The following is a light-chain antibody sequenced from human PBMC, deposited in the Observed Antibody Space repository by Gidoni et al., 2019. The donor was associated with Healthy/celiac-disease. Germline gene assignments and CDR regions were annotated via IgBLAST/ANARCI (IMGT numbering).Light chain of an antibody. CDR2: GNS. CDR3: QSYDSSLSSV. V-gene: IGLV1-40*01. CDR1: SSNIGAGYD. Sequence: QSVLTQPPSVSGDPGQRVTISCTGSSSNIGAGYDVHWYQQLPGTAPKLLIYGNSNRPSGVPDRFSGSKSGTSASLAITGLQAEDEADYYCQSYDSSLSSVFGTGTKVTVL. J-gene: IGLJ1*01.